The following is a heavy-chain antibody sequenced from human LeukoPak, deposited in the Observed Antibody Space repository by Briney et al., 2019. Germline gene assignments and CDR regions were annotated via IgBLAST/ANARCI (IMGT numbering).Heavy chain of an antibody. D-gene: IGHD3-10*01. J-gene: IGHJ4*02. CDR3: ARNSGTMVRGVLNY. Sequence: SGGSLRLSCAASGFTFSSYAMSWVRQAPGKGLEWIGEINHSGSTNYNPSLKSRVTISVDTSKNQFSLKLSSVTAADTAVYYCARNSGTMVRGVLNYWGQGTLVTVSS. CDR1: GFTFSSYA. V-gene: IGHV4-34*01. CDR2: INHSGST.